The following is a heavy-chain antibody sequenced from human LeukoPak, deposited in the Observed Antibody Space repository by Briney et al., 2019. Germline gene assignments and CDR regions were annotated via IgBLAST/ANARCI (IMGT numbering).Heavy chain of an antibody. D-gene: IGHD2-15*01. V-gene: IGHV3-7*01. J-gene: IGHJ5*01. CDR3: AGEGCSGGTCYFYWFDS. Sequence: GGSLRLSCAASGFTFSSYWMSWVRQAPGKGLEWVANIKQDGSEKFHVDSVKGRFIISRDNAKKSLYLQMNSLRAEDTAVYYCAGEGCSGGTCYFYWFDSWGQGTLVTVSS. CDR2: IKQDGSEK. CDR1: GFTFSSYW.